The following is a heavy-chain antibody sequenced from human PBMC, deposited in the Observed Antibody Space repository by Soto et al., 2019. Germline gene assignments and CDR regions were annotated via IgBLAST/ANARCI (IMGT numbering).Heavy chain of an antibody. CDR2: IIPVFGTP. CDR3: ARGDATKIVVTTYYGLDV. J-gene: IGHJ6*02. D-gene: IGHD3-22*01. CDR1: GGSFNNYG. Sequence: QVQVVQSGAEVKKPGSSVKVSCKASGGSFNNYGISWVRQAPGQGLEWMGGIIPVFGTPHYAQKFQDRVTITADESTSTVYMEVSSLTSADTAVYYCARGDATKIVVTTYYGLDVWGQGTTVTVSS. V-gene: IGHV1-69*12.